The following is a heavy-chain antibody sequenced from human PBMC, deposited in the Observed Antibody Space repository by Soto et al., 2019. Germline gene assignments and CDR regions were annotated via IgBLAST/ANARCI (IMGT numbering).Heavy chain of an antibody. CDR2: SISGGNT. V-gene: IGHV3-23*01. CDR3: AKAPSSDCNSGACSLRS. Sequence: EVQLLESGGGLVQPGGSLRLSCAASGFTFSNYGTSWVRQAPGKGLEWVSSISGGNTFYAGSVKGRFTISRDNSKNTLYLQMNSLTAEDTAVYYCAKAPSSDCNSGACSLRSWGQGTLVTVSS. J-gene: IGHJ5*02. CDR1: GFTFSNYG. D-gene: IGHD2-21*01.